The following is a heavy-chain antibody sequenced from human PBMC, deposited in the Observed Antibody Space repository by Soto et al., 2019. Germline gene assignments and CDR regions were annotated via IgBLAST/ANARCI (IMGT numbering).Heavy chain of an antibody. CDR1: GFTFSSYA. V-gene: IGHV3-23*01. Sequence: EVQLLESGGGLVQPGGSLRLSCAASGFTFSSYAMSWVRQAPGKGLEWVSAISGSGGSTYYADSVKGRFTISRDNSKNTLYLQMNSLRAEDTAVYYCAKEGYYYDSSGYWLLGGGFDYWGQGTLVTVSS. CDR3: AKEGYYYDSSGYWLLGGGFDY. CDR2: ISGSGGST. J-gene: IGHJ4*02. D-gene: IGHD3-22*01.